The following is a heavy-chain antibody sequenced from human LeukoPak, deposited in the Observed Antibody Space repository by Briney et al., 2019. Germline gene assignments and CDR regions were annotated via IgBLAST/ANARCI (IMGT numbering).Heavy chain of an antibody. V-gene: IGHV3-21*04. CDR1: GFTFSTYS. D-gene: IGHD1-26*01. J-gene: IGHJ4*02. CDR2: ISGTSSYI. Sequence: PGGSLRLSCAASGFTFSTYSMNWVRQAPGKGLEWVSSISGTSSYIYYADSVKGRFTISRDNAKNSLSLQTNSLRAEDTAVYYCATDPLRTLGATEFDYWGQGTLVTVSS. CDR3: ATDPLRTLGATEFDY.